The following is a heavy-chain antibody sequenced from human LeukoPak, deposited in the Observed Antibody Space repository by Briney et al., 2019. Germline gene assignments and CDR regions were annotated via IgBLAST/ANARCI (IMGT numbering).Heavy chain of an antibody. V-gene: IGHV4-59*08. J-gene: IGHJ3*02. D-gene: IGHD3-22*01. CDR3: ARHMTVTCDAFDI. CDR2: VYYSGRT. CDR1: GGSTTGYF. Sequence: SETLSLTCTVSGGSTTGYFWTWIRQPPGKGLEWIGYVYYSGRTSYNPSLKSRVTISVDTSKNQFSLKLSSVTAADTAVYHCARHMTVTCDAFDIWGQGTMVTVSS.